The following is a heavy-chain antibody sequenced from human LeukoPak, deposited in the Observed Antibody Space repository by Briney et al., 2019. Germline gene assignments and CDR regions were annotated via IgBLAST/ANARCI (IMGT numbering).Heavy chain of an antibody. V-gene: IGHV4-38-2*02. CDR1: GYSISSGYY. Sequence: SETLSLTCTVSGYSISSGYYWGWIRQPPGKGLEWIGSICHSGSTYYNPSLKSRVTIPVDTSKNQFSLKLSSVTAADTAVYYCARDPITMVRGVTIDYWGQGTLVTVSS. CDR2: ICHSGST. D-gene: IGHD3-10*01. J-gene: IGHJ4*02. CDR3: ARDPITMVRGVTIDY.